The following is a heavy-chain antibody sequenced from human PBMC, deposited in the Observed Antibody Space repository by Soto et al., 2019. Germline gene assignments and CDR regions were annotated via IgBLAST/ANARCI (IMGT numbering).Heavy chain of an antibody. CDR3: ARANYYGSPGDFDY. J-gene: IGHJ4*02. D-gene: IGHD3-10*01. V-gene: IGHV3-48*01. Sequence: EVQLVESGGGLVQPGGSRRPSCAASGFTFSSYSMNWVRQAPGKGLEWVSYISSSSSTIYYADSVKGRFTISRDNAKNSLYLQMNSLRAEDTAVYYCARANYYGSPGDFDYWGQGTLVTVSS. CDR1: GFTFSSYS. CDR2: ISSSSSTI.